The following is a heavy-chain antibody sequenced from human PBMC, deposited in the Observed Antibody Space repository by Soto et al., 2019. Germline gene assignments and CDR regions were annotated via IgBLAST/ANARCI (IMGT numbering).Heavy chain of an antibody. D-gene: IGHD6-13*01. V-gene: IGHV3-30-3*01. Sequence: QVQLVESGGGVVQPGRSLRLSCAASGFTFSSYAMHWVRQAPGKGLEWVAVISYDGSNKYYADSVKGRFTISRDNSKNTLYLQMNSLRAEDTAVYYCARGGWQQLVAGGYFDYWGQGTLVTVSS. CDR3: ARGGWQQLVAGGYFDY. CDR1: GFTFSSYA. J-gene: IGHJ4*02. CDR2: ISYDGSNK.